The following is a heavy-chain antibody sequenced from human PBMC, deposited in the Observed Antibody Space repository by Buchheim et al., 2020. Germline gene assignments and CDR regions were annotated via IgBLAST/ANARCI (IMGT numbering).Heavy chain of an antibody. V-gene: IGHV4-34*01. CDR3: ARGGGVWSPYFRRSYFDY. D-gene: IGHD3-16*01. CDR1: GGSFSGYY. J-gene: IGHJ4*02. Sequence: QVQLQQWGAGLLKPSETLSLTCAVYGGSFSGYYWSWIRQPPGKGLEWIGEINHSGSTNYNPSLKSRVTISVDTSKNQFSLKLSSVTAADTAVYYCARGGGVWSPYFRRSYFDYWGQGTL. CDR2: INHSGST.